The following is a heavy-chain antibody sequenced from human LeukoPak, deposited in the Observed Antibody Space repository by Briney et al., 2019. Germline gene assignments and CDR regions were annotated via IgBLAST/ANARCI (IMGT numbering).Heavy chain of an antibody. CDR2: IYTSVSN. J-gene: IGHJ4*02. Sequence: ASETMSLTCTVSGGSISSYYWSWIRQPAGKGLEWNGCIYTSVSNNYHPSLKSRVTMSVDTSKSQYSLKLSSVTAADTAVYYWARDGLFAIFGVVTPGADYWGQGTLVTVSS. V-gene: IGHV4-4*07. CDR1: GGSISSYY. D-gene: IGHD3-3*01. CDR3: ARDGLFAIFGVVTPGADY.